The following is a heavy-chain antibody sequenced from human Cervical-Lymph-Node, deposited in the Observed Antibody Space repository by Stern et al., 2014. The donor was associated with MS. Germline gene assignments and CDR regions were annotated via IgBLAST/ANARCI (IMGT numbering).Heavy chain of an antibody. V-gene: IGHV1-18*01. CDR3: ARTYVRAFDY. D-gene: IGHD3-16*01. CDR1: GYTFTNYG. Sequence: VQLVQSGSEVKKPGASVKVSCKASGYTFTNYGITWVRQAPGRGLEWMGRITAYNGDTNYAQNLQGRVTMTTDTSMTTAYMELRSLRSDDTAVYYCARTYVRAFDYWGQGSLVTVSS. CDR2: ITAYNGDT. J-gene: IGHJ4*02.